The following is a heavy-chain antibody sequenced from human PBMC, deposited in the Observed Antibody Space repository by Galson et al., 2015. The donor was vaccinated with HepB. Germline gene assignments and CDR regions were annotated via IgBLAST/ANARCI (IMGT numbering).Heavy chain of an antibody. CDR2: IYHSGST. Sequence: SLTCAVSGGSISSGGYSWSWIRQPPGKGLEWIGYIYHSGSTYYNPSLKSRVTISVDRSKNQFSLKLSSVTAAVTAVYYCARGGHDYAFDPWGQGTLVTVSS. V-gene: IGHV4-30-2*01. D-gene: IGHD4-17*01. J-gene: IGHJ5*02. CDR3: ARGGHDYAFDP. CDR1: GGSISSGGYS.